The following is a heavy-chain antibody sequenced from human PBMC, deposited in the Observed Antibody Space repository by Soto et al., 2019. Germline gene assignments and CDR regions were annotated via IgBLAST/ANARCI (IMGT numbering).Heavy chain of an antibody. CDR3: ARDMLKLVPANGMDF. V-gene: IGHV3-33*01. CDR1: GFTFSSYG. J-gene: IGHJ6*01. CDR2: IWYDGSNK. Sequence: GGSLRRSCAASGFTFSSYGMHWVRQAPCKGLEWLGVIWYDGSNKYYADSVKGRFTISRDNSKNTLYLQMNSLRAEDTAVYYCARDMLKLVPANGMDFWGQGTTVTVSS. D-gene: IGHD6-6*01.